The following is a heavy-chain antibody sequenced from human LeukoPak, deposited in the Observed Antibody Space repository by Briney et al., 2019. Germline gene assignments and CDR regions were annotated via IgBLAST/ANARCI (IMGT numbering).Heavy chain of an antibody. CDR3: ARDLRYFDWLLSHYYYYYGMDV. Sequence: GGSLRLSCAASGFTVSSNYMSWVRQAPGKGLEWVSVIYSGGSTCYADSVKGRFTISRDNSKNTLYLQMNSLRAEDTAVYYCARDLRYFDWLLSHYYYYYGMDVWGQGTTVTVSS. CDR1: GFTVSSNY. D-gene: IGHD3-9*01. J-gene: IGHJ6*02. CDR2: IYSGGST. V-gene: IGHV3-66*01.